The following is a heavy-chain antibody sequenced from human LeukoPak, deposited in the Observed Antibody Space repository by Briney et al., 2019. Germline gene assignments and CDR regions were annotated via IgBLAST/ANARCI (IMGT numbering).Heavy chain of an antibody. CDR1: GGSNSSSGYY. CDR2: IYYSGST. V-gene: IGHV4-39*01. J-gene: IGHJ4*02. CDR3: ARGGTLRTFDY. D-gene: IGHD3-16*01. Sequence: PSETLSLTCTVSGGSNSSSGYYWGWIRQPPKKGLEWIGSIYYSGSTYYNPSLKSRVTISVDTSKNQFSLKLSSVTAADTAVYFCARGGTLRTFDYWGQGALVTVSS.